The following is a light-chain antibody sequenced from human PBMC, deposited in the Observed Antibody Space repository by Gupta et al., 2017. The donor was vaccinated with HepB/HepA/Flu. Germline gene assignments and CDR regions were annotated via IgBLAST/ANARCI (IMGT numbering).Light chain of an antibody. CDR1: SLRSHY. J-gene: IGLJ3*02. V-gene: IGLV3-19*01. CDR3: NSRDSSGSLLL. Sequence: SSELTHDPAVSVALGQTVSITCQGDSLRSHYASWYQQKSGQAPILVIDPRHNRPSGIPLRVADSSSGNTASWNITVAKAEDEADDDCNSRDSSGSLLLFGGGTKLTVL. CDR2: PRH.